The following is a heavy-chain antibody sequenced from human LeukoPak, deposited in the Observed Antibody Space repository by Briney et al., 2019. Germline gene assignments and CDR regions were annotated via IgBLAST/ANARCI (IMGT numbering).Heavy chain of an antibody. CDR1: GFTVSSNY. D-gene: IGHD3-22*01. V-gene: IGHV3-53*01. CDR2: IYSGGST. Sequence: GSLRLSCAASGFTVSSNYMSWVRQAPGKGLEWVSVIYSGGSTYYADSVKGRFTISRDNSKNTLYLQMNSLRAEDTAVYYCARWKYYYDSSGYYHGGYFDYWGQGTLVTVSS. CDR3: ARWKYYYDSSGYYHGGYFDY. J-gene: IGHJ4*02.